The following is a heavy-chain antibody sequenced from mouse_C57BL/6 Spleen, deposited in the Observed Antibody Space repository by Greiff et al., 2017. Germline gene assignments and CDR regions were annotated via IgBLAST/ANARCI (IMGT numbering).Heavy chain of an antibody. J-gene: IGHJ2*01. V-gene: IGHV5-4*03. CDR2: ISDGGSYT. CDR1: GFTFSSYA. Sequence: DVKLVESGGGLVKPGGSLKLSCAASGFTFSSYAMSWVRQTPEKRLEWVATISDGGSYTYYPDNVEGRFTISRDNATNNLYLQMSHLKSEDTAMYYCARGQKYFDYWGQGTTLTVSS. CDR3: ARGQKYFDY.